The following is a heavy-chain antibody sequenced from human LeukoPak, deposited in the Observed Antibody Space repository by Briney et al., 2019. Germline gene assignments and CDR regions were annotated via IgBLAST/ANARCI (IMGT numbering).Heavy chain of an antibody. Sequence: ASVKVSCKASGYTFTSYGISWVRQAPGRGLEWMGWISAYNGNTNYAQKLQGRVTMTTDTSTSTAYMELRSLRSDDTAVYYCARAASRFGELFRYYYYYYYMDVWGKGTTVTVSS. CDR2: ISAYNGNT. CDR3: ARAASRFGELFRYYYYYYYMDV. D-gene: IGHD3-10*01. J-gene: IGHJ6*03. V-gene: IGHV1-18*01. CDR1: GYTFTSYG.